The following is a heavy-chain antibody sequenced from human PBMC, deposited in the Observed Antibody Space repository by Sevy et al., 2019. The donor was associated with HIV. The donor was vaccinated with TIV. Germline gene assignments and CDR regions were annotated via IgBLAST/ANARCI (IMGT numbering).Heavy chain of an antibody. CDR3: ARARRDPQIAVEVFVRFDP. J-gene: IGHJ5*02. Sequence: ASVKVSCKASGGTFSRYAISWVRQAPGQGLEWMGGIIPIFGTANYAQKFQGRVTITADKSTSTAYMELSSLRSEDTAVYYCARARRDPQIAVEVFVRFDPWGQGTLVTVSS. V-gene: IGHV1-69*06. CDR2: IIPIFGTA. D-gene: IGHD6-19*01. CDR1: GGTFSRYA.